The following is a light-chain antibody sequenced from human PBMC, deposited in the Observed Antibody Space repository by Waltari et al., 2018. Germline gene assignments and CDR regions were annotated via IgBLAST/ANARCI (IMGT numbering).Light chain of an antibody. V-gene: IGKV3-20*01. J-gene: IGKJ1*01. Sequence: IVLTQSPGTLSLSTGERATLSCRASQSVSSSYLAWYQQKPGQSPRVLIHGASNRATGIPDRFSCSGSGTDFTLTISRLEPEDFAVYYCQQYGSSPWTFGQGTKVEIK. CDR2: GAS. CDR3: QQYGSSPWT. CDR1: QSVSSSY.